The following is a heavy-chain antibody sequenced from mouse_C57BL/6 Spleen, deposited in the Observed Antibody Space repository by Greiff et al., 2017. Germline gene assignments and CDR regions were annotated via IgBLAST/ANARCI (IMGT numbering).Heavy chain of an antibody. CDR1: GFTFSSYT. CDR3: ARHEDYGNYGAMDY. V-gene: IGHV5-9*01. D-gene: IGHD2-1*01. CDR2: ISGGGGNT. Sequence: EVQRVESGGGLVKPGGSLKLSCAASGFTFSSYTMSWVRQTPEKRLEWVATISGGGGNTYYPDSVKGRFTISRDNAKNTLYLQMSSLRSEDTALYYCARHEDYGNYGAMDYWGQGPSVTVSS. J-gene: IGHJ4*01.